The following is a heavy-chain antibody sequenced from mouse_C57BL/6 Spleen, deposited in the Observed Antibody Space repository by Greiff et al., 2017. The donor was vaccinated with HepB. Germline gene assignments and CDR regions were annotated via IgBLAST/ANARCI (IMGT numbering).Heavy chain of an antibody. Sequence: VQLQQSGAELVKPGASVKMSCKASGYTFTSYWITWVKQRPGQGLEWIGDIYPGSGSTNYNEKFKSKATLTVDTSSSTAYMQLSSLTSEDSAVYYCARQHYGSSYWYFDVWGTGTTVTVSS. J-gene: IGHJ1*03. CDR1: GYTFTSYW. CDR3: ARQHYGSSYWYFDV. CDR2: IYPGSGST. V-gene: IGHV1-55*01. D-gene: IGHD1-1*01.